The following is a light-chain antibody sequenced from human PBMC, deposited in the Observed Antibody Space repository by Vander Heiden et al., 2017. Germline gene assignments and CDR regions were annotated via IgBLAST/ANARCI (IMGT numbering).Light chain of an antibody. CDR2: LNSDGSH. Sequence: QLVLTQSPSASASLGASVTLTCTLSSRHSRHAIAWHQQQPEKGLWYLMKLNSDGSHSKGDGIPDRVSGSSSGAERYLTISSLKSEDEADYYCQTWGTGIRVFGGGTKLTVL. J-gene: IGLJ2*01. V-gene: IGLV4-69*01. CDR3: QTWGTGIRV. CDR1: SRHSRHA.